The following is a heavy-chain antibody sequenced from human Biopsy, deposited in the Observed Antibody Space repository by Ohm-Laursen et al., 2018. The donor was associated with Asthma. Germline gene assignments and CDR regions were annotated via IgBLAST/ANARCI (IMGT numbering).Heavy chain of an antibody. Sequence: SLRLSCSASGFTFSKNGMHWVRQAPGKGLEWVAVISYDGSNKYYADSVKGRFTISRDNSKNTLYLQMNSLRAEDTAVYYCAKESGSNYAFDIWGQGTMVTVSS. V-gene: IGHV3-30*18. CDR2: ISYDGSNK. CDR3: AKESGSNYAFDI. D-gene: IGHD1-1*01. CDR1: GFTFSKNG. J-gene: IGHJ3*02.